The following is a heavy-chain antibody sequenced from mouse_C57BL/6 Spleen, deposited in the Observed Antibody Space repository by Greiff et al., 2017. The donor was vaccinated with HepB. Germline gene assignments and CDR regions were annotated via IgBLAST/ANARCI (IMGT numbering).Heavy chain of an antibody. J-gene: IGHJ2*01. CDR2: ISSGSSTI. CDR3: ARGLGPNYFDY. V-gene: IGHV5-17*01. D-gene: IGHD4-1*01. Sequence: DVKLVESGGGLVKPGGSLKLSCAASGFTFSDYGMHWVRQAPEKGLEWVAYISSGSSTIYYADTVKGRFTISRDNAKNTLFLQMTSLRSEDTAMYYCARGLGPNYFDYWGQGTTLTVSS. CDR1: GFTFSDYG.